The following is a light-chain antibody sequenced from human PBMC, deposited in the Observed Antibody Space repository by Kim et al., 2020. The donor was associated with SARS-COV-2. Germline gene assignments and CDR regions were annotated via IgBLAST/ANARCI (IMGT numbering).Light chain of an antibody. CDR3: QSYDNSLSTYV. Sequence: QSVLTQPPSVSGAPGQRVTISCTGNSSNIGTGFDVHWYQQLPGTAPKFLIYSNNNRPSGVPDRFSASKSGTSASLAITGLQAEDEAEYYCQSYDNSLSTYVFGTGTKVTVL. V-gene: IGLV1-40*01. CDR2: SNN. J-gene: IGLJ1*01. CDR1: SSNIGTGFD.